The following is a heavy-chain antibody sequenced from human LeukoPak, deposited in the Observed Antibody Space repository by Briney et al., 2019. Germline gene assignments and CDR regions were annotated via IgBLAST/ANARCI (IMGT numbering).Heavy chain of an antibody. Sequence: GGSLRLSCAASGFTFSTYAMTWVRQPPGKGLEWFSAISGSGGSTYYADSVKGRFTISRNNSKNTLFLHLNSLRADDTAVYYCAKDRFDSLPGADVDYWGQGTLVTVSS. V-gene: IGHV3-23*01. CDR2: ISGSGGST. J-gene: IGHJ4*02. CDR3: AKDRFDSLPGADVDY. D-gene: IGHD3-22*01. CDR1: GFTFSTYA.